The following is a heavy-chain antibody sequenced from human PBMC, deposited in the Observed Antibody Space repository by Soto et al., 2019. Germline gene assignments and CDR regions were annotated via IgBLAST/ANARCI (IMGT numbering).Heavy chain of an antibody. CDR3: ARIASSSSPYYYYYGMDV. Sequence: SGPTLVNPTQTLTLTCTFSGFSLSTTGMCVSWIRQPPGKALEWLARIDWDDDKYYSTSLKTRLTISKDTSKNQVVLTMTNMDPVDTATYYCARIASSSSPYYYYYGMDVWGQGTTVT. J-gene: IGHJ6*02. CDR2: IDWDDDK. CDR1: GFSLSTTGMC. D-gene: IGHD6-6*01. V-gene: IGHV2-70*11.